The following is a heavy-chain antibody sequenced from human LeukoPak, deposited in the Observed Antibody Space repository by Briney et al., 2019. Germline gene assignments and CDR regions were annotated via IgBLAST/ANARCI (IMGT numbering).Heavy chain of an antibody. CDR1: GFTFSSYS. CDR2: ISSSSSYI. J-gene: IGHJ3*02. CDR3: VRVRGGSGRSYAADAFDI. V-gene: IGHV3-21*01. Sequence: GGSLRLSCAASGFTFSSYSMNWVRQAPGKGLEWVSSISSSSSYIYYADSVKGRFTISRDNAKNSLYLQMNSLRAEDTAVYYCVRVRGGSGRSYAADAFDIWGQGTMVTVSS. D-gene: IGHD1-26*01.